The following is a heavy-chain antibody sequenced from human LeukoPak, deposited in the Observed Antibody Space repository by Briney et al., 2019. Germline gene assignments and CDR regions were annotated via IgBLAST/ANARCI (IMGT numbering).Heavy chain of an antibody. J-gene: IGHJ4*02. CDR1: GFTFSAYW. D-gene: IGHD1-26*01. CDR2: IKQDGGEK. Sequence: PGGSLRLSCAASGFTFSAYWMSWVRQAPGKGLECVANIKQDGGEKFYAASVKGRFTISRDNAKKSLYLQMNSLRVEDAAVYYCARWAMLGSTFDFWGQGILVTVSS. CDR3: ARWAMLGSTFDF. V-gene: IGHV3-7*01.